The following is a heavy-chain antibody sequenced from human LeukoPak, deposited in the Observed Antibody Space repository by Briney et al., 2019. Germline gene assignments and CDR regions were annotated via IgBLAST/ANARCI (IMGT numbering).Heavy chain of an antibody. J-gene: IGHJ4*02. CDR1: GFTFSSNA. Sequence: GGSLRLSCAVSGFTFSSNAMNWVRQAPGKGLEWVSAISDTGGNTDYADSVRGRFTVSRDNSKNTLYLQMNSLRVEDTAVYYSARYFHDWGQGTLVTVSS. V-gene: IGHV3-23*01. CDR3: ARYFHD. CDR2: ISDTGGNT.